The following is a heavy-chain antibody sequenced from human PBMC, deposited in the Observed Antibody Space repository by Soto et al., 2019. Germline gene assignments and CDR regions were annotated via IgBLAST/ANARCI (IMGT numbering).Heavy chain of an antibody. V-gene: IGHV3-30*18. CDR3: AKESVWEGLDDSSGYYLDY. D-gene: IGHD3-22*01. J-gene: IGHJ4*02. Sequence: QVQLVESGGGVVQPGRSLRLSCAASGFTFSSYGMHWVRQAPGKGLEWVAVISYDGSNKYYADSVKGRFTISRDNSKNTLYLQMNSLRAEDTAVYYCAKESVWEGLDDSSGYYLDYWGQGTLVTSPQ. CDR2: ISYDGSNK. CDR1: GFTFSSYG.